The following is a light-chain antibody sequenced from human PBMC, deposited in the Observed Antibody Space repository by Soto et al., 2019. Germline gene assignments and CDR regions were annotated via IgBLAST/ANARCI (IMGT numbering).Light chain of an antibody. CDR1: QSVISDY. Sequence: ETVLTQSPCTLSLPPGETATLSCRAIQSVISDYLAWYQQKPDQAPRLVIYGASGRAAGIPDRFNGSGSGTDFTLTISRLEPEDFAMYYCQQYGSSVFTFGQGTRLEIK. CDR3: QQYGSSVFT. J-gene: IGKJ5*01. CDR2: GAS. V-gene: IGKV3-20*01.